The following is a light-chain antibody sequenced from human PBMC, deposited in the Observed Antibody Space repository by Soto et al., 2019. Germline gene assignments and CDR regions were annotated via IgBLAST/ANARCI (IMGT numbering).Light chain of an antibody. CDR1: QSVSSK. J-gene: IGKJ1*01. V-gene: IGKV3-15*01. Sequence: EIVMTQSPATLSVSPGERATLSCRASQSVSSKLAWYQQKPGQAPRLLIYGAATRATGSPARFSGSGSGTEFTLTISSLQPEDFAVYYCQKYNNWPGTFGQGTKVEIK. CDR2: GAA. CDR3: QKYNNWPGT.